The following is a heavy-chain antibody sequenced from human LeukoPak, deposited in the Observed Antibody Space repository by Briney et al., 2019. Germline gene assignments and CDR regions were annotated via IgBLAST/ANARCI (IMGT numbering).Heavy chain of an antibody. D-gene: IGHD3-16*01. CDR3: ARGVGKNYVSYYMDV. Sequence: PSETLSLTCTVSGGSISSYYWSWIRQPPGKGLEWIGYIYYSGSTNHNPSLKSRVTISVDTSKNQFSLKLSSVTAADTAVYYCARGVGKNYVSYYMDVWGKGTTVTVSS. V-gene: IGHV4-59*01. CDR2: IYYSGST. CDR1: GGSISSYY. J-gene: IGHJ6*03.